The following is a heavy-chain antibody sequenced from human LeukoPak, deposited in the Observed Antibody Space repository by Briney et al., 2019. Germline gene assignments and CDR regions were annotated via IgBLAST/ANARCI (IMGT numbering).Heavy chain of an antibody. Sequence: RGESLKISCKGSGYSFNMYWIGWVRQMPGKGLEWMGIIYLGDSDTRYSPSFQGQVTISADKSINTAYLQWSSLKASDTAMYYCVRHRNWNYDYWGQGTLVTVSS. D-gene: IGHD1-1*01. J-gene: IGHJ4*02. CDR2: IYLGDSDT. CDR1: GYSFNMYW. V-gene: IGHV5-51*01. CDR3: VRHRNWNYDY.